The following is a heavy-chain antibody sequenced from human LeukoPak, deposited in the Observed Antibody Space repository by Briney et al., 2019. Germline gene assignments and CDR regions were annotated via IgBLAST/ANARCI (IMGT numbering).Heavy chain of an antibody. J-gene: IGHJ5*02. V-gene: IGHV4-61*08. Sequence: SETLSLTCTVSGGSINSGGYYWSWIRQHPGKGLEWIGYIYYSGSTNYNPSLKSRVTISVDTSKNQFSLKLSSVTAADTAVYYCARGGGHHCSSTSCYYNWFDPWGQGTLVTVSS. D-gene: IGHD2-2*01. CDR3: ARGGGHHCSSTSCYYNWFDP. CDR2: IYYSGST. CDR1: GGSINSGGYY.